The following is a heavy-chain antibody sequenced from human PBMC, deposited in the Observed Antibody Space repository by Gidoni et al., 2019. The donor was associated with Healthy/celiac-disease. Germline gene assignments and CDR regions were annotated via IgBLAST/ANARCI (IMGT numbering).Heavy chain of an antibody. J-gene: IGHJ6*02. CDR2: IDPGDSYT. Sequence: EVQLVQSGAEVYKPGSSLTTSCKGSGYSFTCSWISRVGQMAGKGLGWMGRIDPGDSYTNYSPSCQSHVTISADKSISTTYLQWSSLKASDTAMYYCARHQELVDLYGMDVWGQGTTVTVSS. CDR3: ARHQELVDLYGMDV. CDR1: GYSFTCSW. D-gene: IGHD6-6*01. V-gene: IGHV5-10-1*03.